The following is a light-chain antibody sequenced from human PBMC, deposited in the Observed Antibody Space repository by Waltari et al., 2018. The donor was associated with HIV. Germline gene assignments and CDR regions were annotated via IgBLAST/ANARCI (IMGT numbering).Light chain of an antibody. CDR1: SGRIARHY. Sequence: NFMLTQPHSVSESPGKTVTISCTRSSGRIARHYVQWYHQRTGSSTTTVIYEDNQMPSGVPVRFSCSIDSSSNSASRTISGLKTEDEADYYWQSYDSSNHWVFGGGTKLTVL. CDR2: EDN. CDR3: QSYDSSNHWV. J-gene: IGLJ3*02. V-gene: IGLV6-57*01.